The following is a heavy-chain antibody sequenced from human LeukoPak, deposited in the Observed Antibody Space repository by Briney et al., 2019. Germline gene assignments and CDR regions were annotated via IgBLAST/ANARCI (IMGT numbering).Heavy chain of an antibody. V-gene: IGHV1-69*04. J-gene: IGHJ4*02. Sequence: GSSAKVSCKASGGTFSSYAISWVRQAPGQGLEWMGRIIPILGIANYAQKFQGRVTITADKSTSTAYMELSSLRSEDTAVYYCARDQWGDGYPLDYWGQGTLVTVSS. CDR3: ARDQWGDGYPLDY. CDR2: IIPILGIA. D-gene: IGHD5-12*01. CDR1: GGTFSSYA.